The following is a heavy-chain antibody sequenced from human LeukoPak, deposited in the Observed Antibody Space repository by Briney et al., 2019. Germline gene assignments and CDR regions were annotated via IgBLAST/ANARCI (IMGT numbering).Heavy chain of an antibody. CDR1: GYTFTGHY. Sequence: GASVKVSCKASGYTFTGHYMHWVRQAPGQGLEWMGWINPNSGDTNYAQKFQGRVTMTRDTSITTAYMELTRLTSDDTAVYYCVRDGAFDVWGQGTMVTVSS. J-gene: IGHJ3*01. V-gene: IGHV1-2*02. CDR3: VRDGAFDV. CDR2: INPNSGDT.